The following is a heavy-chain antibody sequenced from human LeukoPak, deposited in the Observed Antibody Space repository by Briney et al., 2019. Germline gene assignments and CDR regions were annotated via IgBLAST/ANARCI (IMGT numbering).Heavy chain of an antibody. Sequence: SETLSLTCTVSGGSISSNGYYWGWIRQPPGKGLEWIGSFYYTGSTFYSPSLKSRVTISVDTSKDQFSLKLSSVTAADTAVYYCARRSGTYHAFDIWGQGTMVTVSS. CDR2: FYYTGST. CDR3: ARRSGTYHAFDI. J-gene: IGHJ3*02. CDR1: GGSISSNGYY. D-gene: IGHD1-26*01. V-gene: IGHV4-39*01.